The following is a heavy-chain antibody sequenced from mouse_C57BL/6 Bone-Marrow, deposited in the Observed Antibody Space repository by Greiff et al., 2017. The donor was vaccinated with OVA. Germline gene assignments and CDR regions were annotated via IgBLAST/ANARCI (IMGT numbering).Heavy chain of an antibody. V-gene: IGHV1-76*01. CDR1: GYTFTDYY. D-gene: IGHD2-4*01. CDR3: ARSYYDYDVSWFAY. CDR2: IYPGSGNT. J-gene: IGHJ3*01. Sequence: VQLQQSGAELVRPGASVKLSCKASGYTFTDYYINWVKQRPGQGLEWIARIYPGSGNTYYNEKFKGKATLTAEKSSSTAYMQLSSLTSEDSAVYFCARSYYDYDVSWFAYWGQGTLVTVSA.